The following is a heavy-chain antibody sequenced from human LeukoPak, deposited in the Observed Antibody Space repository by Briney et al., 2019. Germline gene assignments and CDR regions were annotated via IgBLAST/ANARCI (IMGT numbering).Heavy chain of an antibody. CDR2: MNPNSGNA. D-gene: IGHD3-22*01. CDR1: GYTFTSYD. V-gene: IGHV1-8*01. J-gene: IGHJ4*02. Sequence: ASVKVSCKASGYTFTSYDINWVRQATGQGLEWMGWMNPNSGNAGYAQKFQDRVTMTRNTSISTAYMELSSLRSEDTAVYYCAREGNDSSGYLSYWGQGTLVTVSS. CDR3: AREGNDSSGYLSY.